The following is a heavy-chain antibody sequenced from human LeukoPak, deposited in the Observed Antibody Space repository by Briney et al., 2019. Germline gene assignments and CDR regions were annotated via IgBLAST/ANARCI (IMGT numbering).Heavy chain of an antibody. CDR3: ARDRIQLSFYGMDV. Sequence: GRSLRLSCAASGFAFSSYAMHWVRQAPGKGLEWVAVISYDGSNKYYADSVKGRFTISRDNSKNTLYPQMNSLRAEDTAVYYCARDRIQLSFYGMDVWGKGTTVTVSS. V-gene: IGHV3-30*04. J-gene: IGHJ6*04. CDR1: GFAFSSYA. CDR2: ISYDGSNK. D-gene: IGHD5-18*01.